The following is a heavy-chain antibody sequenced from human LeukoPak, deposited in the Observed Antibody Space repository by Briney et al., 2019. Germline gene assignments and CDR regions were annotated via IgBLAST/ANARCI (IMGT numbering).Heavy chain of an antibody. CDR3: ARTTDYYFDY. V-gene: IGHV5-51*01. CDR2: IYPDDSDT. Sequence: GESLKISCKGSGYSFTNYWIGWVRQMPGKGLEWMGIIYPDDSDTRYSPSFQGQVNISADKSISTAYLQWRSLKASDTAMYYCARTTDYYFDYWGQGTLVTVSS. J-gene: IGHJ4*02. D-gene: IGHD1-1*01. CDR1: GYSFTNYW.